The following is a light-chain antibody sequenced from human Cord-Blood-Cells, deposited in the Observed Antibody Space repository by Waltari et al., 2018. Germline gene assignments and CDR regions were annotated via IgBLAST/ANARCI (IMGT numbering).Light chain of an antibody. J-gene: IGKJ1*01. CDR3: QQYYSTPRT. CDR2: WAS. V-gene: IGKV4-1*01. Sequence: DIVMTQSPDSLAVSLGARATINCKSRQSVLYSSNNKNYLAWYQQKPGQPPKLLIYWASTRESGVPDRFSGSGSGTDFTLTISSLQAEDVAVYYCQQYYSTPRTFGQGTKVEIK. CDR1: QSVLYSSNNKNY.